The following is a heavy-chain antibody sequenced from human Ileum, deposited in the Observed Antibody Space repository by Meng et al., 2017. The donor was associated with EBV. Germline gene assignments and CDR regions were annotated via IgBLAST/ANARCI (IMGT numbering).Heavy chain of an antibody. CDR1: GVTFSSYY. J-gene: IGHJ5*02. Sequence: EVQLVESGGGLVQSGGSLRLSCAASGVTFSSYYMHWVRQAPGKGLVWVSQIKSDGSSTGYADSVKGRFTISRDNAKNTLYLQMNSLRAEDTAVYYCVKDGYCSGGSCDGGFGFDPWGQGTLVTVSS. CDR3: VKDGYCSGGSCDGGFGFDP. D-gene: IGHD2-15*01. V-gene: IGHV3-74*01. CDR2: IKSDGSST.